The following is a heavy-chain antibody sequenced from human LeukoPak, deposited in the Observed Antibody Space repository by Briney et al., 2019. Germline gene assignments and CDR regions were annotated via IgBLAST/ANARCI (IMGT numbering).Heavy chain of an antibody. J-gene: IGHJ4*02. V-gene: IGHV3-9*01. D-gene: IGHD5-18*01. CDR3: ARDRAYTYAPIFDY. CDR2: IVCNSVYI. Sequence: GRSLRLSCAASGFTFDDFALHWVRQAPGKGLEWVSGIVCNSVYIAYVDSVKGRFTVSRDNANNSLYLQMNSLRAEDTAVYYCARDRAYTYAPIFDYWGQGTLVTVSS. CDR1: GFTFDDFA.